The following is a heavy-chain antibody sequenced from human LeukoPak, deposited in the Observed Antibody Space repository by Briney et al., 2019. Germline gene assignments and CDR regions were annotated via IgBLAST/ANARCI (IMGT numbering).Heavy chain of an antibody. Sequence: ASVKVSCKSSGYTFTDYYIHWVRQAPGQGLEWMGRINPNSGGTDYVQKFQGRVTMTSDTSLTTAYMDLTRLRSNDTAIYYCTREETRTSAFDIWGQGTMVTVSS. J-gene: IGHJ3*02. D-gene: IGHD1-1*01. V-gene: IGHV1-2*06. CDR2: INPNSGGT. CDR1: GYTFTDYY. CDR3: TREETRTSAFDI.